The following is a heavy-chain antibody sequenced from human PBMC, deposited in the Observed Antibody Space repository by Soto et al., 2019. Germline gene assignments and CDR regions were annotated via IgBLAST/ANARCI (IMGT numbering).Heavy chain of an antibody. Sequence: GGCRRLSCAASGFTFSRYWMSWVRQAPGKGLEWVANIKQDGSEKYYVDSVKGRFTISRDNAKNSLYLQMNSLRAEDTAVYYCARDLGMAPEVSFDYWGQGTLVTVSS. CDR2: IKQDGSEK. CDR1: GFTFSRYW. J-gene: IGHJ4*02. D-gene: IGHD4-4*01. V-gene: IGHV3-7*01. CDR3: ARDLGMAPEVSFDY.